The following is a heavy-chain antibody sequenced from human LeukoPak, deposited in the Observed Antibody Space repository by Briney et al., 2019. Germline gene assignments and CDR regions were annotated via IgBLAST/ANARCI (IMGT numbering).Heavy chain of an antibody. CDR3: ARDYADYVGYFFFDY. V-gene: IGHV3-23*01. J-gene: IGHJ4*02. D-gene: IGHD4-17*01. CDR2: ISGGGETT. CDR1: GFTFNNYA. Sequence: AGGALILSCAASGFTFNNYAINWVRQAPGKGLEWVSSISGGGETTYYADSAKGRFTISKDNSQNTLYLQMNSLGAEDTAVYYCARDYADYVGYFFFDYWGQGTLVTVSA.